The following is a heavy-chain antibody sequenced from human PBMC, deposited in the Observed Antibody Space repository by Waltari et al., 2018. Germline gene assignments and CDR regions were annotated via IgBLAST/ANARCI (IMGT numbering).Heavy chain of an antibody. Sequence: QVQLQESGPGLVKPSETLSLTCTVSGYSISSGYYWGWIRQPPGKGLAWIGSIYHSGSPNSSPSPKSRVTVSVDTSKNQFSLKLSPVTAADTAVYYCARALSGGGRPSWFDPWGQGTLVTVSS. J-gene: IGHJ5*02. D-gene: IGHD3-10*01. V-gene: IGHV4-38-2*02. CDR3: ARALSGGGRPSWFDP. CDR1: GYSISSGYY. CDR2: IYHSGSP.